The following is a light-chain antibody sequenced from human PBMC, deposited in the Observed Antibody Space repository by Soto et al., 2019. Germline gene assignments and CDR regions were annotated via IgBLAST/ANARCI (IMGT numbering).Light chain of an antibody. CDR2: WAS. V-gene: IGKV4-1*01. J-gene: IGKJ5*01. CDR3: QQYYSTPIT. CDR1: QSVLYTSDNKNY. Sequence: DIVMTQSPDSLAVSLGERATINCKSSQSVLYTSDNKNYLAWYQQKPGQSPKLLIYWASTRESGVPDRFSGSGSGTDFTLTISSLQAEDVAVYYCQQYYSTPITFGQGTRLET.